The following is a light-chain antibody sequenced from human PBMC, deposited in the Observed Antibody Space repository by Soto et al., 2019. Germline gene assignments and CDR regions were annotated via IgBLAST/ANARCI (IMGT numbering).Light chain of an antibody. CDR1: QSVSSSY. V-gene: IGKV3-20*01. CDR3: QQYGSSQFT. J-gene: IGKJ3*01. CDR2: GAS. Sequence: EIVLTQSPGTLSLSPGARATLSCRASQSVSSSYLAWYQQKPGQAPRLLIYGASSRATGIPDRFSGSGSGTDFTLTISRLEPEDFAVYYCQQYGSSQFTFGPGTKVYIK.